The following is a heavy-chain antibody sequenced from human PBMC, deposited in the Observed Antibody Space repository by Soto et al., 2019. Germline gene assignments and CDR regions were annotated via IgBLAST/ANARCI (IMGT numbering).Heavy chain of an antibody. CDR1: GGSISSGGYY. J-gene: IGHJ4*02. V-gene: IGHV4-31*03. D-gene: IGHD3-10*01. CDR2: IYYSGST. Sequence: QVQLQESGPGLVKPSQTLSLTCTVSGGSISSGGYYWSWIRQHPGKGLEWIGYIYYSGSTYYTPSLKSRVNISVDTAKNQFSLKLSSVTAADTAVYYCARDPYDSGSLDYWGQGTLVTVSS. CDR3: ARDPYDSGSLDY.